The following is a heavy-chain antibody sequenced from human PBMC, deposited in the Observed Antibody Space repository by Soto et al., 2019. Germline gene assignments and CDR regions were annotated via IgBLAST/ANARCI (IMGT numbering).Heavy chain of an antibody. V-gene: IGHV3-23*01. CDR1: GFTFSSYA. J-gene: IGHJ6*02. CDR2: ISGSGGNT. CDR3: AKSSSSEDYFYSYGMDV. Sequence: GGSLRLSCAASGFTFSSYAMSWVRQAPGKGLEWVPAISGSGGNTDYADSVKGRFTISRDTSKNTLYLQMNSLRAEDTAVYYCAKSSSSEDYFYSYGMDVWGQGTTVTVS. D-gene: IGHD6-6*01.